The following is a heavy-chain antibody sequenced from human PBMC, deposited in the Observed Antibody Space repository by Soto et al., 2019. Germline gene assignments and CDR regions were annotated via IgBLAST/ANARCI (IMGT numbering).Heavy chain of an antibody. Sequence: PSETLSLTCTVSGGSISSSSYYWGWIRQPPGKGLEWIGSIYYSGSTYYNPSLKGRVTISVDTSKNQFSLKLSSVTAADTAVYYCARHRPTTMAFDYWGQGTLVTVSS. CDR1: GGSISSSSYY. J-gene: IGHJ4*02. CDR3: ARHRPTTMAFDY. V-gene: IGHV4-39*01. D-gene: IGHD4-17*01. CDR2: IYYSGST.